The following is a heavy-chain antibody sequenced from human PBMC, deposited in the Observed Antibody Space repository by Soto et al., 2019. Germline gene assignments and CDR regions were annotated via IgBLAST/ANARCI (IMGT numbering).Heavy chain of an antibody. CDR3: ARGEIPLFEF. D-gene: IGHD2-21*01. Sequence: ASVKVSCKASGYNFTDNRIHWLRQAPGQRLEWMGWIRPGSGNTQYSEKFLGRVTITRDTSATTAHMELSSLSSADTAVYYCARGEIPLFEFWGQGTLVTVSS. J-gene: IGHJ4*02. V-gene: IGHV1-3*01. CDR1: GYNFTDNR. CDR2: IRPGSGNT.